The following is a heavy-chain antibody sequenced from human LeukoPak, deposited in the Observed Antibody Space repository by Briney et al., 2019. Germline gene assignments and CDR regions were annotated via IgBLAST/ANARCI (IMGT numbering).Heavy chain of an antibody. CDR3: AREAWDYSNTLLTPY. Sequence: ASVKVSCRASGYTFTSYGISWVRQAPGQGLEWMGWISAYNGNTNYAQKLQGRVTMTTDTSTSTAYMELRSLRSDDTAVYYCAREAWDYSNTLLTPYWGQGTLVTVSS. CDR1: GYTFTSYG. J-gene: IGHJ4*02. D-gene: IGHD4-11*01. CDR2: ISAYNGNT. V-gene: IGHV1-18*01.